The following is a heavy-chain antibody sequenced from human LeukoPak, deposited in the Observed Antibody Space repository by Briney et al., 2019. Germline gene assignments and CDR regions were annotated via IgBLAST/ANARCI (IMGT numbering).Heavy chain of an antibody. V-gene: IGHV4-4*07. D-gene: IGHD6-13*01. J-gene: IGHJ4*02. CDR1: GGSISSYY. CDR3: ARDMYSSSWSSFDY. Sequence: SETLSLTCTVSGGSISSYYWSWIRQPAGKGLEWIGRIYTSGSTNYNPSLKSRVTMSVDTSKNQFSLKLSSVTAADTAVYYCARDMYSSSWSSFDYWGQGTLVTVSS. CDR2: IYTSGST.